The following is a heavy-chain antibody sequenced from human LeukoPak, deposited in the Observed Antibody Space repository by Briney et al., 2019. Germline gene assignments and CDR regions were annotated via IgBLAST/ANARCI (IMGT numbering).Heavy chain of an antibody. CDR1: GFTFSSYA. Sequence: GGSLRLSCAASGFTFSSYAMSWVRQAPGKGLEWVSYMTGTSDIIKYADSVKGRFTVSRDNAKNSLYLQMNSLRAEDTAVYYCTTSSGYLNYWGQGTLVTVSS. CDR3: TTSSGYLNY. V-gene: IGHV3-48*01. CDR2: MTGTSDII. D-gene: IGHD3-22*01. J-gene: IGHJ4*02.